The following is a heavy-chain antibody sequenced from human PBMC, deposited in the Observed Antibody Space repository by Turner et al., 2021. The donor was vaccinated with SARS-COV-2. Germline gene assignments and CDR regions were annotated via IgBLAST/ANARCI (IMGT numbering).Heavy chain of an antibody. CDR3: ARHPYYYDSSGLYWYFDL. D-gene: IGHD3-22*01. Sequence: QRQLRDSAPGLVKPSGPRSPPGPAPVASIGSSSYYWGWIRQPPGKGLEWIGSIDYSGSTYYNPSLKSRVTISVDTSKNQFSLKLSSVTAADTAVYYCARHPYYYDSSGLYWYFDLWGRGTLVTVSS. CDR2: IDYSGST. J-gene: IGHJ2*01. CDR1: VASIGSSSYY. V-gene: IGHV4-39*01.